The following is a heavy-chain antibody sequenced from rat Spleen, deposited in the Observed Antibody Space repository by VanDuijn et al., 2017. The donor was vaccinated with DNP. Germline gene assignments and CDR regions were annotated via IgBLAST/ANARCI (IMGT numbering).Heavy chain of an antibody. D-gene: IGHD1-11*01. CDR3: ARQELRRTYWFAY. V-gene: IGHV5-22*01. Sequence: EVQLVESGGGLVQPGRSMKVSCAASGFTFSKYGMAWVRKAPKKGLEWFAYISNDGGSTYYRDSVKGRFTISRDNTKSTVYLKRNSLRSEDTATYYCARQELRRTYWFAYWCQGVMVTVSS. CDR1: GFTFSKYG. CDR2: ISNDGGST. J-gene: IGHJ2*01.